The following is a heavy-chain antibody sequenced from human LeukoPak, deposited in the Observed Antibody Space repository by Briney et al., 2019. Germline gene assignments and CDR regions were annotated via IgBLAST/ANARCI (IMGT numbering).Heavy chain of an antibody. CDR1: GFTFSSYS. CDR3: ARSVYCGGDCYYIFDY. J-gene: IGHJ4*02. D-gene: IGHD2-21*01. V-gene: IGHV3-21*01. CDR2: ISSSSSYI. Sequence: GGSLRLSCAASGFTFSSYSMNWVRQAPGKGLEWVSSISSSSSYIYYADSVKGRFTISRDNAKNSLYLQMNSLRAEDTAVYYCARSVYCGGDCYYIFDYWGQGTLVTVSS.